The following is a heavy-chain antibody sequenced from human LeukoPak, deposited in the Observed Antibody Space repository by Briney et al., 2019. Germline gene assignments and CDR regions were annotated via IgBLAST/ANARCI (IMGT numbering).Heavy chain of an antibody. D-gene: IGHD6-13*01. J-gene: IGHJ4*02. Sequence: SGTLSLTCAVSGGSISSNNWWSWVRQPPGKGLEWIGEIYHSGSANYNPSLKNRVTISVDKSTNQFSLKLTSMTAADTAVYYCARGVTGSSWLFDYWGQGTLVTVSS. V-gene: IGHV4-4*02. CDR2: IYHSGSA. CDR3: ARGVTGSSWLFDY. CDR1: GGSISSNNW.